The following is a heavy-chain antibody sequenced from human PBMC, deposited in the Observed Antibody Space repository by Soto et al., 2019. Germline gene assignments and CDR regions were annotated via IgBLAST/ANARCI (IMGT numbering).Heavy chain of an antibody. Sequence: GGSLRLSCAASGFSFSDHYMDWVRQAPGKGLEWVARTRNKANRYTTEYAASVKGRFTISRDDSKNSLYLQMSSLQTEDSVVYYCGRVGDYNFWSGPDYWGQGTLVTVSS. J-gene: IGHJ4*02. CDR3: GRVGDYNFWSGPDY. CDR1: GFSFSDHY. V-gene: IGHV3-72*01. D-gene: IGHD3-3*01. CDR2: TRNKANRYTT.